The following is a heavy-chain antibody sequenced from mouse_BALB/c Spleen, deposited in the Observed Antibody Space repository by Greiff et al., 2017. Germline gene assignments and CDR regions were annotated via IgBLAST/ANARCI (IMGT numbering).Heavy chain of an antibody. V-gene: IGHV1-9*01. CDR1: GYTFSSYW. D-gene: IGHD2-2*01. CDR2: ILPGSGST. Sequence: QVQLQQSGAELMKPGASVKISCKATGYTFSSYWIEWVKQRPGHGLEWIGEILPGSGSTNYNEKFKGKATFTADTSSNTAYMQLSSLTSEDSAVYYCARRGYGYEGAMDYWGQGTSVTVSS. CDR3: ARRGYGYEGAMDY. J-gene: IGHJ4*01.